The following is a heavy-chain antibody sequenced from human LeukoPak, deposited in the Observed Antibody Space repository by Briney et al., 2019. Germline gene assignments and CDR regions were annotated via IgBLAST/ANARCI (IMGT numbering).Heavy chain of an antibody. V-gene: IGHV4-34*01. CDR2: INHSGST. CDR1: GGSFSGYY. Sequence: SETLSLTCAVYGGSFSGYYWSWIRQPPGKGLEWIGEINHSGSTNYNPSLKSRVTISVDTSKNQFSLKLSSVIAADTAVYYCVRGRLLPGDFDYWGQGTLVTVSS. D-gene: IGHD3-22*01. J-gene: IGHJ4*02. CDR3: VRGRLLPGDFDY.